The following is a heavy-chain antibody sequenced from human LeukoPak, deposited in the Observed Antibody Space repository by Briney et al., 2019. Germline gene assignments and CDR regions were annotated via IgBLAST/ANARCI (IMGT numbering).Heavy chain of an antibody. CDR2: IFNTGNT. D-gene: IGHD3-10*01. CDR3: ASRPADTTWYGVFDY. J-gene: IGHJ4*02. Sequence: PSETLSLTCSVSGGSINSHYWSWLRQPPGQRLEWIGYIFNTGNTNYNPSLASRVTMSVDTSRAQFFLRLSPVTAADTAIYYCASRPADTTWYGVFDYWSQGTLVTVSS. CDR1: GGSINSHY. V-gene: IGHV4-59*11.